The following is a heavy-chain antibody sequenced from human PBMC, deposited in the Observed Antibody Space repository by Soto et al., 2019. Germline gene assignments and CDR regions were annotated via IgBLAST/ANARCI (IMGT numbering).Heavy chain of an antibody. J-gene: IGHJ5*02. Sequence: SVKVSCKASGGTFSSYAISWVRQAPGQGLEWMGGIIPIFGTANYAQKFQGRVTITADESTSTAYMELSSLRSEDTAVYYCASPTYYDFWSGYANWFDPWGQGTLVTVSS. D-gene: IGHD3-3*01. CDR1: GGTFSSYA. CDR2: IIPIFGTA. V-gene: IGHV1-69*13. CDR3: ASPTYYDFWSGYANWFDP.